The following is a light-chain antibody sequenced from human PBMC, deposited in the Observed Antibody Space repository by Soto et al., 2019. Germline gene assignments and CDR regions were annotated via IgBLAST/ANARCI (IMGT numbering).Light chain of an antibody. CDR1: QSINSW. CDR2: KAS. Sequence: DIQMTQSPSTLSASVGDRVTITCRASQSINSWLAWFQQKPGKAPKLLIYKASSLEGGVPSRFSGSGSGTEFTLTISSLQPDDFATYYFQQYDTFFPTFGQGTQVESK. CDR3: QQYDTFFPT. J-gene: IGKJ1*01. V-gene: IGKV1-5*03.